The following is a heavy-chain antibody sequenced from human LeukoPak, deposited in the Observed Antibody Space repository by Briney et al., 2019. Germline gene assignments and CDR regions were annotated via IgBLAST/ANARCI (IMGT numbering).Heavy chain of an antibody. CDR3: ARDKWELFYFDY. CDR2: IYHSGST. V-gene: IGHV4-4*02. Sequence: SGTLSLTCAVSGGYISSSNWWSWVRQPPGKGLGWIGEIYHSGSTNYNPSLRSRVTISVDKSKNQFSLKLSSVTAADTAVYYCARDKWELFYFDYWGQGTLVTVSS. CDR1: GGYISSSNW. D-gene: IGHD1-26*01. J-gene: IGHJ4*02.